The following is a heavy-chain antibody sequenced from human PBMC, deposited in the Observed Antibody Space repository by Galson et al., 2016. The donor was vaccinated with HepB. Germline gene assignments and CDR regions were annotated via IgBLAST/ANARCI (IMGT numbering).Heavy chain of an antibody. D-gene: IGHD2-15*01. CDR2: ISYDGSNK. V-gene: IGHV3-30*03. Sequence: SLRLSCAASGFTFSSYGMHWARQAPGKGLEWVAFISYDGSNKKYADSVKGRFTISRDNSKKTLYQQMNSLRAEDTAVYYCATQYCSGGSCYSAAPGYWYFDLWGRGTLVTVSS. CDR1: GFTFSSYG. CDR3: ATQYCSGGSCYSAAPGYWYFDL. J-gene: IGHJ2*01.